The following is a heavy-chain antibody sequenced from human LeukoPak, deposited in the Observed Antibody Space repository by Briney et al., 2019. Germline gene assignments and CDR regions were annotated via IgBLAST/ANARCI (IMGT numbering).Heavy chain of an antibody. CDR2: IIPNFGIA. V-gene: IGHV1-69*04. J-gene: IGHJ5*02. CDR1: GSTFSSYA. CDR3: ALKTVTNWFDP. Sequence: SVKVSCKASGSTFSSYAISWVRQAPGQGLEWMGRIIPNFGIANYAQKFQGRVTITADKSTSTAYMELSSLRSEDAGVYYCALKTVTNWFDPWGQGTLVTVSS. D-gene: IGHD4-11*01.